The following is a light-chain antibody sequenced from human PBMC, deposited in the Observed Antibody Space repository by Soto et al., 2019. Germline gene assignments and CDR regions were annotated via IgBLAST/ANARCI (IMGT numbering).Light chain of an antibody. V-gene: IGLV2-23*03. Sequence: QSVLTQPASVSGSPGQSITISCTGTSSDIGGYNYVSWYQQHPGKAPKLMIYEGSKRPSGVSNRFSGSKSGNTASLTISGLQAEDEADYYCCSYAGSSTFHVVFGGGTKLTVL. CDR1: SSDIGGYNY. CDR2: EGS. CDR3: CSYAGSSTFHVV. J-gene: IGLJ2*01.